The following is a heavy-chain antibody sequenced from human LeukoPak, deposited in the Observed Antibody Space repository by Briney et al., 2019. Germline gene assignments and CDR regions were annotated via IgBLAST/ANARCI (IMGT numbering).Heavy chain of an antibody. D-gene: IGHD2-21*02. V-gene: IGHV3-48*02. CDR3: ARENIVVVTAIRNDFDL. CDR2: ISSGSSTI. J-gene: IGHJ3*01. CDR1: GFTFISYS. Sequence: WGSLPLSHAASGFTFISYSMNWVRQAPGKGLEWVSYISSGSSTIYYADSVKGRFTISRDNAKNSLCLQMNSLRDEDTAVYYCARENIVVVTAIRNDFDLWVRGTMVTVSS.